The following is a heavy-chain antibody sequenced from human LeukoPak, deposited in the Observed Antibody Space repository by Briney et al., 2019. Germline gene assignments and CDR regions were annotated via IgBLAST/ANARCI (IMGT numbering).Heavy chain of an antibody. D-gene: IGHD2-15*01. CDR3: GKVAEVVATGYYYYMDV. CDR2: ISSSSRYI. CDR1: GFTFSSYS. J-gene: IGHJ6*03. V-gene: IGHV3-21*01. Sequence: GGSLRLSCAASGFTFSSYSMNWVRQAPGKGLEWVSSISSSSRYIYYADSVKGRFTISRDNAKNTLYLQMNSLRAEDTAVYYFGKVAEVVATGYYYYMDVWGKGTTVTISS.